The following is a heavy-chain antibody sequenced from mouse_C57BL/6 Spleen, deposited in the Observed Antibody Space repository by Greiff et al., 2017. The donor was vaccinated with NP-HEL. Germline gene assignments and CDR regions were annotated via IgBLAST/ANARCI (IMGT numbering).Heavy chain of an antibody. V-gene: IGHV1-26*01. J-gene: IGHJ4*01. D-gene: IGHD4-1*01. CDR3: ARGRELGGYAIDY. CDR1: GYTFTDYY. CDR2: INPNNGGT. Sequence: EVQLQQSGPELVKPGASVKISCKASGYTFTDYYMNWVKQSHGKSLEWIGDINPNNGGTSYNQKFKGKATLTVDKSSSTAYMELRSLTSEDSAVYYCARGRELGGYAIDYWGQGTSVTVSS.